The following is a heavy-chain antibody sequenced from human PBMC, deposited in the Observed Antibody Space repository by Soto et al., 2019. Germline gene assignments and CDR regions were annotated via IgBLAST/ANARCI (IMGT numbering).Heavy chain of an antibody. CDR1: GFIFDDYG. J-gene: IGHJ6*02. CDR3: ARNIKRYFYYGMDV. D-gene: IGHD2-15*01. Sequence: GRSLRLSCAASGFIFDDYGMHWVRQAPGKGLEWVSGISWNSGSLAYAGSVKGRFAISRDNAKNSLYLQMNSLRAEDTALYYCARNIKRYFYYGMDVWGQGTTVTASS. CDR2: ISWNSGSL. V-gene: IGHV3-9*01.